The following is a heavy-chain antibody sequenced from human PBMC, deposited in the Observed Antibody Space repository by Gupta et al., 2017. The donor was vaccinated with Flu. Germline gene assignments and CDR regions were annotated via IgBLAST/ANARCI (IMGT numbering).Heavy chain of an antibody. V-gene: IGHV4-39*01. CDR1: SSSSYY. CDR2: FDHSGST. CDR3: ARYALFGGPAVRINWFDP. D-gene: IGHD2-2*01. Sequence: SSSSYYWGWIRQPPGKGLEWIGSFDHSGSTYFNPSLKSRVTISVDTSKNQFSLRLKSVTAADTAVYYCARYALFGGPAVRINWFDPGGQGTLVTVSS. J-gene: IGHJ5*02.